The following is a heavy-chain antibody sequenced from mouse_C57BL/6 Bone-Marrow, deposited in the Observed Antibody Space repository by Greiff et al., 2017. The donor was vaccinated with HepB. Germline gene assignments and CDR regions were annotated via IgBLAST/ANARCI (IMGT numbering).Heavy chain of an antibody. J-gene: IGHJ2*01. D-gene: IGHD1-2*01. CDR1: GFTFSSYA. CDR2: ISDGGSYT. V-gene: IGHV5-4*01. Sequence: EVKLVESGGGLVKPGGSLKLSCAASGFTFSSYAMSWVRQTPEKRLEWVATISDGGSYTYYPDNVKGRFTISRDNAKNNLYLQMSHLKSEDTAMYYCARDYYGHYWGQGTTLTVSS. CDR3: ARDYYGHY.